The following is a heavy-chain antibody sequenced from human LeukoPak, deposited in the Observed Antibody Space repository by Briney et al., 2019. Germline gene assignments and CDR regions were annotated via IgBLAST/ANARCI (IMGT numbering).Heavy chain of an antibody. J-gene: IGHJ6*03. Sequence: ASVKVSCKASGYTYTGYGISWVRQAPGQGLEWMGWISAYNGNTNYAQKLQGRVTMTTDTSTSTADMELRSLRSDDTAVYYCARCRGVATIAKYYYYYMDVWGKGTTVTVSS. V-gene: IGHV1-18*01. CDR2: ISAYNGNT. CDR3: ARCRGVATIAKYYYYYMDV. CDR1: GYTYTGYG. D-gene: IGHD5-12*01.